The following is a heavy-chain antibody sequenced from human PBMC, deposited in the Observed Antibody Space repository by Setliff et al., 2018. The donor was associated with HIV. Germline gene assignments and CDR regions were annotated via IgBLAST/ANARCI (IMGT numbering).Heavy chain of an antibody. V-gene: IGHV4-59*02. D-gene: IGHD3-10*02. CDR2: FFYSGST. CDR1: GDSVSGYY. CDR3: ARHVRARWFDP. Sequence: PSETLSLTCAVSGDSVSGYYWSWIRQPPGKALEWIGSFFYSGSTSYNSSLKSRVSMSVDTSKNQFSLRLSSVTAADTAVYYCARHVRARWFDPWGQGTLVTVSS. J-gene: IGHJ5*02.